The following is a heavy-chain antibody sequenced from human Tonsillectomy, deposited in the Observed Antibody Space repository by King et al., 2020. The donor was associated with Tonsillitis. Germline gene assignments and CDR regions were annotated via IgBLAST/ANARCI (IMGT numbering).Heavy chain of an antibody. Sequence: VQLVESGAEVKKPGESLRISCKASGHSFSPYWITWVRQMPGKGLEWMGRIDPSDSYINQRQSFQGHVTISADKSISTAYLQWNSLRASDTAMYYCATATAGTGDYSFDNWGQGTLVTVSS. CDR1: GHSFSPYW. D-gene: IGHD6-13*01. CDR3: ATATAGTGDYSFDN. CDR2: IDPSDSYI. J-gene: IGHJ4*02. V-gene: IGHV5-10-1*03.